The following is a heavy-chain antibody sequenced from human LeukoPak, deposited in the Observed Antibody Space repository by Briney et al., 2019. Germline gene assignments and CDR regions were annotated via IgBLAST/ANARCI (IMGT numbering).Heavy chain of an antibody. CDR1: GGSFSGYY. Sequence: SETLSLTCAVYGGSFSGYYWSWIRQPPGKGLEWIGEINHSGSTNYNPSLKSRVTISVDTSKNQFSLKLSSVTAADTAVYYCARGRAYDSSGYPKAKRKYYFDYWGQGTLVTVSS. J-gene: IGHJ4*02. D-gene: IGHD3-22*01. V-gene: IGHV4-34*01. CDR2: INHSGST. CDR3: ARGRAYDSSGYPKAKRKYYFDY.